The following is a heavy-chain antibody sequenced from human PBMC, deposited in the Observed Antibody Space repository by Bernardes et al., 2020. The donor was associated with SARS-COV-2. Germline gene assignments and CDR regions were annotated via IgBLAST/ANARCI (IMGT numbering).Heavy chain of an antibody. CDR1: GYTFTSYG. CDR3: SRDGFCSSTSCYEVDYYYYGMDV. D-gene: IGHD2-2*01. Sequence: ASVKVSCKASGYTFTSYGISWVRQAPGQGLEWMGWISAYNGNTNYAQKLQGRVTMTTDTSTSTAYMELRSLRSDDTAVYYCSRDGFCSSTSCYEVDYYYYGMDVWGQGTTVTVSS. CDR2: ISAYNGNT. J-gene: IGHJ6*02. V-gene: IGHV1-18*01.